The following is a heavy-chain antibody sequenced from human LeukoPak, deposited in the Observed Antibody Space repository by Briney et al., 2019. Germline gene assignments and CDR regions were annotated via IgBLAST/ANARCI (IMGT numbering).Heavy chain of an antibody. CDR2: IIPIFGTA. D-gene: IGHD1-1*01. Sequence: SVKVSCKASGGTFSSYVISWVRQAPGQGLEWMGGIIPIFGTANYAQKFQGRVTITADESTSTAYMELSSLRSEDTAVYYCAKDRGTMWVRRLRVNGMDVWGQGTTVTVSS. J-gene: IGHJ6*02. CDR3: AKDRGTMWVRRLRVNGMDV. V-gene: IGHV1-69*13. CDR1: GGTFSSYV.